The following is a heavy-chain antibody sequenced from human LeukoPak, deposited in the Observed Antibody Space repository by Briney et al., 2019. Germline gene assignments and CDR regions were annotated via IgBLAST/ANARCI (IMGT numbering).Heavy chain of an antibody. V-gene: IGHV3-23*01. J-gene: IGHJ4*02. CDR2: ISPAGDST. Sequence: GGSLRLSCTASGFTFSDYSMSWVRQAPGAGLEWVSAISPAGDSTTDADSVKGRFTISRDNSKSTLYLQMNNLRVEDTAVYYCAKVASSGWYNPFESWGQGTLVTVSS. CDR3: AKVASSGWYNPFES. D-gene: IGHD6-19*01. CDR1: GFTFSDYS.